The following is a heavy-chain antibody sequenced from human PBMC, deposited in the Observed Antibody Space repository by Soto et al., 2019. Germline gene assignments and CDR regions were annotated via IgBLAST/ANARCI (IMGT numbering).Heavy chain of an antibody. Sequence: SETLSLTGTVSGGSFSGYYWSCGRQPPVKGLEWIGEINHSGSTNYNPSLKSRVTISVDTSKNQFSLKLSSVTAADTAVYYCARRRRGVIRRRDYYGMDVWGQGTTVT. CDR3: ARRRRGVIRRRDYYGMDV. D-gene: IGHD3-10*01. CDR1: GGSFSGYY. V-gene: IGHV4-34*01. J-gene: IGHJ6*02. CDR2: INHSGST.